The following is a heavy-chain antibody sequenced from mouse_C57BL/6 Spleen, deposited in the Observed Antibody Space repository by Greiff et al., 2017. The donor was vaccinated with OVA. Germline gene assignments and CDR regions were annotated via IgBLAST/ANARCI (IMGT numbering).Heavy chain of an antibody. CDR2: IYPGDGDT. CDR3: ARYGGGSSSFDD. CDR1: GYAFSSSW. Sequence: QVQLQQSGPELVKPGASVKISCKASGYAFSSSWMNWVKQRPGKGLEWIGRIYPGDGDTNYNGKFKGKATLTADKSSSTAYMQLSSLTSEDSAVYFCARYGGGSSSFDDWGQGTTLTVSS. J-gene: IGHJ2*01. V-gene: IGHV1-82*01. D-gene: IGHD1-1*01.